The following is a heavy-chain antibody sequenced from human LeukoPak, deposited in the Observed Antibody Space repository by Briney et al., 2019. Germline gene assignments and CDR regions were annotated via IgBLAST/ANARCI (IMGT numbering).Heavy chain of an antibody. CDR3: ARRSILTGYYVYLN. CDR2: IYTSGST. D-gene: IGHD3-9*01. V-gene: IGHV4-4*07. CDR1: GGSISSYY. J-gene: IGHJ4*02. Sequence: SETLSLTCTVSGGSISSYYWSWIRQPAGKGLEWIGRIYTSGSTNYNPSLKSRVTISVDTSKNQFSLKLSSVTAADTAVYYCARRSILTGYYVYLNWGQGTLVTVSS.